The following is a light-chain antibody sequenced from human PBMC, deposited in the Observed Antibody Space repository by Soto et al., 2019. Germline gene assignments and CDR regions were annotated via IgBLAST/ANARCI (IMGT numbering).Light chain of an antibody. CDR2: EVT. J-gene: IGLJ2*01. V-gene: IGLV2-23*02. Sequence: QSGLTQPASVSGSPGQSITISCTGTSSDVGSHNFVSWYQQRPGKAPKLMIFEVTKRPSGVSSRFSASKSGNTASLTISGVQAEDEADYYCCSYAGTTTGVFGGGTKLTV. CDR3: CSYAGTTTGV. CDR1: SSDVGSHNF.